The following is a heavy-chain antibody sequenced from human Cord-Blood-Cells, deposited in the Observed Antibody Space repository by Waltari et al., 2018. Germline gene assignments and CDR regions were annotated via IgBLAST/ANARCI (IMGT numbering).Heavy chain of an antibody. CDR3: ASGIAAAGTEYFQH. D-gene: IGHD6-13*01. CDR2: IYYSGST. Sequence: QLQLQESGPGLVKPSETLSLTCTVSGGSISSSSYYWGWIRQPPGKGLEWIGSIYYSGSTDYNPSLKSRVTISVDTSKNQFSLKLSSVTAADTAVYYCASGIAAAGTEYFQHWGQGTLVTVSS. V-gene: IGHV4-39*01. CDR1: GGSISSSSYY. J-gene: IGHJ1*01.